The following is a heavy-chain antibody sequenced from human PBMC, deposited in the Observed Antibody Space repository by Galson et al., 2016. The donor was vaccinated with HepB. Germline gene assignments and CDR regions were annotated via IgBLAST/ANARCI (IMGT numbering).Heavy chain of an antibody. J-gene: IGHJ4*02. D-gene: IGHD1-26*01. CDR1: GDSISNDIW. CDR3: VRGGTYYLSF. CDR2: IFHTGSA. V-gene: IGHV4-4*02. Sequence: SETLSLTCAVSGDSISNDIWWSWVRQPPGKGLEWIGEIFHTGSANYNPSLKSRVTISADKSKNQLSLTLRSVTAADTAVYYCVRGGTYYLSFWGQGTLVTVSS.